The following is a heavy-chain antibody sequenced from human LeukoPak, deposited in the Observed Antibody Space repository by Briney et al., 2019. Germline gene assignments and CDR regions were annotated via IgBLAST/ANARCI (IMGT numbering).Heavy chain of an antibody. CDR1: GYTFTSYG. CDR2: ISAYNGNT. J-gene: IGHJ4*02. CDR3: ARDRWGRTYDSSGYNDY. D-gene: IGHD3-22*01. V-gene: IGHV1-18*01. Sequence: GASVKVSCKASGYTFTSYGISWVRQAPGQGLEWMGWISAYNGNTNYAQKLQGRVTMTTDTSTSTAYMELRSLRSDDTAVYYCARDRWGRTYDSSGYNDYWGQGTLVTVSS.